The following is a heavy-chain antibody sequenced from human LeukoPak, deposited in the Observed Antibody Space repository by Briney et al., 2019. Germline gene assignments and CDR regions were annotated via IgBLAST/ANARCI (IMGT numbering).Heavy chain of an antibody. J-gene: IGHJ3*02. CDR3: ASPHYESSGLYVDAFDI. CDR1: GYTFTGYY. CDR2: INPNSGGT. D-gene: IGHD3-22*01. V-gene: IGHV1-2*06. Sequence: ASVTVSCKASGYTFTGYYMHWVRQAPGPGLEWMGRINPNSGGTTSAQKFQGRVTMTRDTSIGTAYMELSSLRSDDTAVYYCASPHYESSGLYVDAFDIWGQGTMVTVSS.